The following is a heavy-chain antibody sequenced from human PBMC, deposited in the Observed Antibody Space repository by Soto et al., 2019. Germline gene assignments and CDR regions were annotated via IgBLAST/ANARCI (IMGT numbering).Heavy chain of an antibody. V-gene: IGHV3-30-3*01. J-gene: IGHJ4*02. CDR2: ISYGGSNK. Sequence: PGGSLRLSCAASGFTFSSYAMHWVRQAPGKGLEWVAVISYGGSNKYYADSVKGRFTIPRDNSKNTLYLQMNSLRAEDTAVYYCARGRWFGELLVGFDYWGQGTLVTVSS. CDR1: GFTFSSYA. D-gene: IGHD3-10*01. CDR3: ARGRWFGELLVGFDY.